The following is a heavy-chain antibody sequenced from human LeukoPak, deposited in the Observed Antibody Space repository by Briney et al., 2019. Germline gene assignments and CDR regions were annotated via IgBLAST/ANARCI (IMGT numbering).Heavy chain of an antibody. CDR2: IYYSGST. V-gene: IGHV4-59*01. J-gene: IGHJ3*02. Sequence: SETLSLTCTVSGGSISSYYWSWIRQPPGKGLEWIGYIYYSGSTNYNPSLKSRVTISVDTSKNQLSLKLSSVTAADTAVYYCARAYTGYAFDIWGQGTMVTVSS. CDR1: GGSISSYY. CDR3: ARAYTGYAFDI. D-gene: IGHD4-11*01.